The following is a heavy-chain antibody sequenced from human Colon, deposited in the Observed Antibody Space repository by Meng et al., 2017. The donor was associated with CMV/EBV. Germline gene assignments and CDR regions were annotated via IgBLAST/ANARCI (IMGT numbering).Heavy chain of an antibody. J-gene: IGHJ4*02. V-gene: IGHV1-18*04. CDR2: ISAYNGNT. CDR1: GYTFTGYN. D-gene: IGHD3-16*01. Sequence: QVLLVQSGAAVKKPGASLKVSCTASGYTFTGYNIHWVRQAPGQGLEWMGWISAYNGNTNYAQKLQGRVTMTTDTSTSTAYMELRSLRSDDTAVYYCARDRGGPPFDYWGQGTLVTVSS. CDR3: ARDRGGPPFDY.